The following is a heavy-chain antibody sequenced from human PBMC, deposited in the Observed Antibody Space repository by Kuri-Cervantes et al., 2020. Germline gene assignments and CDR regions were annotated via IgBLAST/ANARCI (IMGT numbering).Heavy chain of an antibody. CDR3: AEVNWNYGIWFDP. CDR1: GGTFGSYI. Sequence: SVKVSCKASGGTFGSYIINWVRQAPGQGLEWLGGIVPLFLIANYAQKLQGRVTMTTDTSTSTAYMELRSLRSDDTAVYYCAEVNWNYGIWFDPWGQGTLVTVSS. V-gene: IGHV1-69*10. D-gene: IGHD1-7*01. J-gene: IGHJ5*02. CDR2: IVPLFLIA.